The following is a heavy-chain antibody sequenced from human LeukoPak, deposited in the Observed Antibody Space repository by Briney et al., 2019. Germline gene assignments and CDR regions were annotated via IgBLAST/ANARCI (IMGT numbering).Heavy chain of an antibody. V-gene: IGHV1-8*01. CDR1: GYTFTSYD. D-gene: IGHD6-19*01. J-gene: IGHJ6*02. CDR2: MNPNSGNT. CDR3: ARVAVAGIYYYYYGMDV. Sequence: ASVKVSCKASGYTFTSYDINWVRQATGQGPEWMGWMNPNSGNTGYAQKFQGRVTMTRNTSISTAYMELSSLRSEDTAVYYCARVAVAGIYYYYYGMDVWGQGTTVTVSS.